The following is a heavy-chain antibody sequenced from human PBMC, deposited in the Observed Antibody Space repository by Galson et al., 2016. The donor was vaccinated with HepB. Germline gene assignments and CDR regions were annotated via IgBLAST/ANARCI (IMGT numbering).Heavy chain of an antibody. Sequence: CAISGDSVSNNSAAWNWIRQSPSRGLEWLGRTFSRSKWYNLYAESVKSRITINPDTSKNQFSLQLNSVTPEETAVYYCTRDSCELLGWFDPWGQGTLVTVSS. D-gene: IGHD1-26*01. CDR3: TRDSCELLGWFDP. V-gene: IGHV6-1*01. CDR2: TFSRSKWYN. CDR1: GDSVSNNSAA. J-gene: IGHJ5*02.